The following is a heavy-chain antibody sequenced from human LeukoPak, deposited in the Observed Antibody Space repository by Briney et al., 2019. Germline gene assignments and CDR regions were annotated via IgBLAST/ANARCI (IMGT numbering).Heavy chain of an antibody. Sequence: GASVKVSYKASGYTFTSYYMHWVRQAPGQGLEGMGIINPSGGSTSYEQKFQGRVTMTRDTSTSTVYMELSSLRSEDTAVYYCARVEPATRVDYWGQGTLVTVSS. J-gene: IGHJ4*02. CDR2: INPSGGST. CDR3: ARVEPATRVDY. CDR1: GYTFTSYY. V-gene: IGHV1-46*01.